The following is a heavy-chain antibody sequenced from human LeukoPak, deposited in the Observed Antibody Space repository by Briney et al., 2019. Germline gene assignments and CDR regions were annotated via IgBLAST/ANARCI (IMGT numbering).Heavy chain of an antibody. CDR3: ARGHDIVVVPAAIYYYYMDV. Sequence: PSETLSLTCTVSGGSISSYYWSWIRQPPGKELKWIGLIYTSGSANYNPSLKSRVTMSVDTSKNQFSLKLSSVTAADTAVYYCARGHDIVVVPAAIYYYYMDVWGKGTTVTVSS. CDR2: IYTSGSA. D-gene: IGHD2-2*01. CDR1: GGSISSYY. V-gene: IGHV4-4*07. J-gene: IGHJ6*03.